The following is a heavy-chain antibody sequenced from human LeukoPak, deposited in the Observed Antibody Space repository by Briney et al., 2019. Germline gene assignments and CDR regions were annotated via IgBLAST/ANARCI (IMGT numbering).Heavy chain of an antibody. Sequence: GRPLRLSCAASGFTFSSYGMHWVRQAPGKGLEWVAVIWYDGSNKYYADSVTGRFTISRDNSKNTLYLEVNSLRAEDTALYYCAREVTYNSFHPWGQGTLVTVSS. D-gene: IGHD2-21*02. CDR1: GFTFSSYG. V-gene: IGHV3-33*01. CDR2: IWYDGSNK. CDR3: AREVTYNSFHP. J-gene: IGHJ5*02.